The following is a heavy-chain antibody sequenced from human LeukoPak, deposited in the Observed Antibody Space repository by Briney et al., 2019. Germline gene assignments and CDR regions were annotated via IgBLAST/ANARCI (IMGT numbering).Heavy chain of an antibody. CDR1: GFTFSSYA. V-gene: IGHV3-23*01. CDR2: ISGSGGST. Sequence: GGSLRLSCAASGFTFSSYAMSWVRQTPGKGLEWVSAISGSGGSTYYADSVKGRFTISRDNSKNTLYLQMNSLRAEDTAVYYCAKDNGSGSYLDYWGQGTLVTVSS. D-gene: IGHD3-10*01. J-gene: IGHJ4*02. CDR3: AKDNGSGSYLDY.